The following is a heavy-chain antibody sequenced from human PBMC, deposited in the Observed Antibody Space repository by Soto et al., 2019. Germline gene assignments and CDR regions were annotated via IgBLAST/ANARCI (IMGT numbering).Heavy chain of an antibody. V-gene: IGHV3-33*01. CDR1: GFNFNTYG. CDR2: IWSDGNNY. Sequence: QVQLVESGGGVVQPGRSLRLSCAASGFNFNTYGFHWVRQAPGKGLEWVAVIWSDGNNYYYTDSVKGRFTISRDSSKNSLYLQMTSLRVEETAVYYCARIQLDTIMALDYWGQGTLVTVSS. CDR3: ARIQLDTIMALDY. J-gene: IGHJ4*02. D-gene: IGHD1-1*01.